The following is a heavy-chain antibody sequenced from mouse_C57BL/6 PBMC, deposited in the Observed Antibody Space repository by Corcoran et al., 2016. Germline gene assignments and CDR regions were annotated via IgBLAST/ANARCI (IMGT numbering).Heavy chain of an antibody. CDR1: GYTFTDYY. CDR3: ARIVDYYGSTYWYFDV. J-gene: IGHJ1*03. CDR2: INPNNGGT. V-gene: IGHV1-26*01. Sequence: EVQLQQSGPELVKPGASVKISCKASGYTFTDYYMNWVKQSHGKSLEWIGDINPNNGGTSYNQKFKGMATLTVDKSSSTAYMELRSLTSEDSAVYYCARIVDYYGSTYWYFDVWGTGTTVTVSS. D-gene: IGHD1-1*01.